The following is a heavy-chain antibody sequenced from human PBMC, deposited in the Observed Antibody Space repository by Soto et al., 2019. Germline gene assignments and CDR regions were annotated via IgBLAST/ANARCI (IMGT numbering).Heavy chain of an antibody. CDR1: GFTFSGSA. J-gene: IGHJ4*02. V-gene: IGHV3-73*01. CDR3: TRGYGDYVRDY. CDR2: IRSKSNSYAT. D-gene: IGHD4-17*01. Sequence: EVQLVESGGGLVQPGGSLKLSCAVSGFTFSGSAMHWVRQASGKGLEWVGRIRSKSNSYATAYAASVKGRFTICRDDSKNTAYLQMNSLKTEDTAVYYCTRGYGDYVRDYWGQGTLVTVSS.